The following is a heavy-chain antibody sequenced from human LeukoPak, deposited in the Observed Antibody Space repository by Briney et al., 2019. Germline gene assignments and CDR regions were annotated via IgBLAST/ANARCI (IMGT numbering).Heavy chain of an antibody. CDR1: GGSISSYY. V-gene: IGHV4-59*08. D-gene: IGHD3-9*01. CDR2: IYYSGST. CDR3: ARALTGYYPIDY. Sequence: SETLSLTCTVSGGSISSYYWSWIRQPPGKGLEWIGYIYYSGSTYYNPSLKSRVTISVDTSKNQFSLKLSSVTAADTAVYYCARALTGYYPIDYWGQGTLVTVSS. J-gene: IGHJ4*02.